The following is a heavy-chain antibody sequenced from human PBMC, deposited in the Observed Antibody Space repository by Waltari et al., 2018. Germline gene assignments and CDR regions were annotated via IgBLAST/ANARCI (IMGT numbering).Heavy chain of an antibody. CDR1: GGSISSYY. Sequence: QVQLQESGPGLVKPSETLSLTCTVSGGSISSYYWSWIRQPPGKGLEWIGYIYYSGSTNYNPSLKSRVTISVDTSKNQFSLKLSSVTAADTAVYYCARGGNWNYFGYWGQGTLVTVSS. J-gene: IGHJ4*02. V-gene: IGHV4-59*01. CDR3: ARGGNWNYFGY. CDR2: IYYSGST. D-gene: IGHD1-20*01.